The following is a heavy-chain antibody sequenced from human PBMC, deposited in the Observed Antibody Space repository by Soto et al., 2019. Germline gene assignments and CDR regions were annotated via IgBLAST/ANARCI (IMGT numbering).Heavy chain of an antibody. D-gene: IGHD4-4*01. CDR3: AKVIISSNCAPPFFDY. CDR1: GFTFSSYA. CDR2: ISGSGGST. Sequence: PGGSLRLSCAASGFTFSSYAMSWVRQAPGKGLEWVSAISGSGGSTYYADSVKGRFTISRDNSKNTLYLQMNSLRAEDTAVYYCAKVIISSNCAPPFFDYWGQGTLVTVSS. J-gene: IGHJ4*02. V-gene: IGHV3-23*01.